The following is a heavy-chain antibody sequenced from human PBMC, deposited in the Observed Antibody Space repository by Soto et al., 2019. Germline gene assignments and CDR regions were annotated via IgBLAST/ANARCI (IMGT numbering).Heavy chain of an antibody. CDR3: ARPQPGKQWLAFDY. CDR1: GFTFSSYD. D-gene: IGHD6-19*01. J-gene: IGHJ4*02. CDR2: IGTAGDP. V-gene: IGHV3-13*05. Sequence: EVQLVESGGGLVQPGGSLRLSCAASGFTFSSYDMHWVRQATGKGLEWVSAIGTAGDPYYPGSVKGRFTISRENAKNSLYLQMNSLRAGDTAVYYCARPQPGKQWLAFDYWGQGTLVTVSS.